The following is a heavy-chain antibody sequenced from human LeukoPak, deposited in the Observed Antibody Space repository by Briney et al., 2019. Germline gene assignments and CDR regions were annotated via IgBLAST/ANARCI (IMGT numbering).Heavy chain of an antibody. D-gene: IGHD2-15*01. CDR3: ARRSVVAAIGRNYYYGMDV. CDR2: IYYSGST. V-gene: IGHV4-39*01. J-gene: IGHJ6*02. CDR1: GGSISSSSYY. Sequence: SETLSLTCTVSGGSISSSSYYWGWIRQPPGKGLEWIGSIYYSGSTYYNPSLKSRVTISVDTSKNQFSLKLSSVTAADTAVYYCARRSVVAAIGRNYYYGMDVWGQGTTVTVSS.